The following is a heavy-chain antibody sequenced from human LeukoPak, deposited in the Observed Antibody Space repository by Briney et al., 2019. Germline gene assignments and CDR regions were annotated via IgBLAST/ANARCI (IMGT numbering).Heavy chain of an antibody. J-gene: IGHJ4*02. CDR1: GFTFSSYA. V-gene: IGHV3-23*01. Sequence: PGGSLRLSCAASGFTFSSYAMSWVRQAPGKGLEWVSAISGSGGSTYYADSVKDRFTISRDNSKNTLYLQMNSLRAEDTAVYYCARPLYSGSYYSQLFDYWGQGTLVTVSS. CDR2: ISGSGGST. CDR3: ARPLYSGSYYSQLFDY. D-gene: IGHD1-26*01.